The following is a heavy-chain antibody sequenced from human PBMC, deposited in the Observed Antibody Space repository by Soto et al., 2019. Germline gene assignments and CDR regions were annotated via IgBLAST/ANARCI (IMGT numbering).Heavy chain of an antibody. D-gene: IGHD3-16*01. CDR2: INTGGVT. CDR3: TRDKGDKVAYGMDV. J-gene: IGHJ6*02. V-gene: IGHV3-48*03. Sequence: GGSLRLSSAVSGFTGSGCKMNWVRQPPGKGLECVSYINTGGVTIYADSVKGRFTISRDNAQNSLLMQMNSLRAEDTAIYYCTRDKGDKVAYGMDVWGQGTTVTVSS. CDR1: GFTGSGCK.